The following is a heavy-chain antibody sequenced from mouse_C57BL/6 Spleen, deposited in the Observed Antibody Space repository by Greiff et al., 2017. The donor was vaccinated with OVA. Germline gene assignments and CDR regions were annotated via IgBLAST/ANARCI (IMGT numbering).Heavy chain of an antibody. D-gene: IGHD2-4*01. Sequence: VQLQQPGAELVMPGASVKLSCKASGYTFTSYWMHWVKQRPGQGLEWIGEIDPSDSYTNYNQKFKGKSTLTVDKSSSTAYVQLSSLTSEDSAVYYCARVGGLRRWAMDYWGQGTSVTVSS. CDR3: ARVGGLRRWAMDY. J-gene: IGHJ4*01. CDR1: GYTFTSYW. V-gene: IGHV1-69*01. CDR2: IDPSDSYT.